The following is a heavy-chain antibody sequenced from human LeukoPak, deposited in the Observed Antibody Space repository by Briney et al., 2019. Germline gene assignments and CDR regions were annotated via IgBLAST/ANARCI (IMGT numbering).Heavy chain of an antibody. Sequence: GASVKVSCKASEYTFTGYYMHWVRQAPGQGLEWMGWINPNSGGTNYAQKFQGRVTMTRDTSISTAYMELSRLRSDDTAVYYCARDGAYCGGDCYPVNYYYMDVWGKGTTVTISS. CDR1: EYTFTGYY. CDR3: ARDGAYCGGDCYPVNYYYMDV. D-gene: IGHD2-21*02. CDR2: INPNSGGT. J-gene: IGHJ6*03. V-gene: IGHV1-2*02.